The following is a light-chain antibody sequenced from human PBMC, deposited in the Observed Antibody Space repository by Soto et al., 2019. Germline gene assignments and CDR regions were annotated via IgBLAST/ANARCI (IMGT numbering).Light chain of an antibody. CDR1: RDDTRACEC. CDR2: AVT. CDR3: NSYTNSSAVV. Sequence: SALTQPASVSASPEQSITISCAATRDDTRACECVSWYQTCPGKARQLLVYAVTNRSSGVFERFSGSKSGNTVYLTFSWLQAEDEAEYCCNSYTNSSAVVFGGGPK. J-gene: IGLJ2*01. V-gene: IGLV2-14*01.